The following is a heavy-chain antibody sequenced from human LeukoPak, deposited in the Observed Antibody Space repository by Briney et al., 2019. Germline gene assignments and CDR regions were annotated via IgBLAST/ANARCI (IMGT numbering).Heavy chain of an antibody. D-gene: IGHD6-19*01. CDR3: ARDSSGWYAPFDY. J-gene: IGHJ4*02. Sequence: SVTVSYKASGGTFSSYAISWVRQAPGQGLEWMGGIIPIFGTANYAQKFQGRVTITADESTSTAYMELSSLRSEDTAVYYCARDSSGWYAPFDYWGQGTLVTVSS. V-gene: IGHV1-69*13. CDR1: GGTFSSYA. CDR2: IIPIFGTA.